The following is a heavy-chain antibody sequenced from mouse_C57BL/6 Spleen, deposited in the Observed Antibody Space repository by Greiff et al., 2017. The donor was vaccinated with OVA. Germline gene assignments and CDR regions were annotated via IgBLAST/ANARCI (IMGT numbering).Heavy chain of an antibody. CDR3: ASRDDCYYLDAMDY. D-gene: IGHD2-3*01. J-gene: IGHJ4*01. Sequence: EVHLVEPGGGLVKPGGSLKLSCEASGFTFSDYGMHWVSQAPGKGLEWVAYISSGSSTIYYADTVKGRFTISRDNAKNTLFLQMTSLRSEDTAMYYGASRDDCYYLDAMDYWGQGTSVTVSS. CDR2: ISSGSSTI. V-gene: IGHV5-17*01. CDR1: GFTFSDYG.